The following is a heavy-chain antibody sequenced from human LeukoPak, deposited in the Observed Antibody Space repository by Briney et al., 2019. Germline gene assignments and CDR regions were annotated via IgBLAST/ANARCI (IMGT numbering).Heavy chain of an antibody. V-gene: IGHV1-8*03. CDR1: GHTFTSYD. J-gene: IGHJ5*02. D-gene: IGHD2-8*01. CDR2: MNPNSGNT. Sequence: ASVKVSCKASGHTFTSYDINWVRQATGQGLEWMGWMNPNSGNTGYAQKFQGRVTITRNTSISTAYMELSSLRSEDTAVYYCARAEYCANGVCPEEWFDPWGQGTLVTVSS. CDR3: ARAEYCANGVCPEEWFDP.